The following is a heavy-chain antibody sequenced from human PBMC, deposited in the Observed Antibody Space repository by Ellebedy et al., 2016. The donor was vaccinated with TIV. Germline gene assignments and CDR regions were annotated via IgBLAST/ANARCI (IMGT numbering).Heavy chain of an antibody. CDR2: IKQDGSEK. V-gene: IGHV3-7*01. CDR1: GFTFSSYW. Sequence: GESLKISXAASGFTFSSYWMSWVRQAPGKGLEWVANIKQDGSEKYYVDSVKGRFTISRDNAKNSLYLQMNSLRAEDTAVYYCARDGRGYAYADYWGQGALVTVSS. CDR3: ARDGRGYAYADY. J-gene: IGHJ4*02. D-gene: IGHD5-18*01.